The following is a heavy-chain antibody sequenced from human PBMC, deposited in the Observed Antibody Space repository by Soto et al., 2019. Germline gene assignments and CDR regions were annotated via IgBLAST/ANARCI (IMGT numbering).Heavy chain of an antibody. CDR1: GYTFTGYY. J-gene: IGHJ1*01. CDR2: ITPNSGGT. V-gene: IGHV1-2*02. D-gene: IGHD5-12*01. CDR3: ARELWLQGAEYFQH. Sequence: ASVKVSCKASGYTFTGYYMHWVRQAPGQGLEWMGWITPNSGGTNYAQKFQGRVTMTRDTSISTVYMELSRLRSDDTAVYYCARELWLQGAEYFQHWGQGXLVTVCS.